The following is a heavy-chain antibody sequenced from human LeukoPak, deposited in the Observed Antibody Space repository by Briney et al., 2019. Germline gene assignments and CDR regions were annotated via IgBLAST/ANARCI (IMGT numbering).Heavy chain of an antibody. CDR3: ARGRQDVTMIVVVMTAVSYYLDV. CDR2: MNPSGST. V-gene: IGHV4-34*01. D-gene: IGHD3-22*01. CDR1: GGSFSGYY. Sequence: ASETLSLTCAVYGGSFSGYYWTWIRQTPEKGLEWIGEMNPSGSTSYNPSLKSRVTISVDTSKNQFSLKLSPVTAADTAVYYCARGRQDVTMIVVVMTAVSYYLDVWGKGITVTVS. J-gene: IGHJ6*03.